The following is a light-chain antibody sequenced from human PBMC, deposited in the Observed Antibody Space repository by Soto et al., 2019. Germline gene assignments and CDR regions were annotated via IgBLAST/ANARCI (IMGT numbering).Light chain of an antibody. Sequence: QSPLTQPASVSVSPGQSITISCTGTSSDVGAYNFVSWHQQHPGKAPKLMIYNVYDRPSGISYRFSGSKSGNTASLTISGLQGEDEADYYCSAYTVSRTYVFGTGTKVTVL. CDR3: SAYTVSRTYV. J-gene: IGLJ1*01. V-gene: IGLV2-14*03. CDR2: NVY. CDR1: SSDVGAYNF.